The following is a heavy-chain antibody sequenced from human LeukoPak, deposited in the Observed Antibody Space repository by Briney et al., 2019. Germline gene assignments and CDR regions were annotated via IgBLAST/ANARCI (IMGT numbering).Heavy chain of an antibody. CDR3: AREVIRSEIDY. D-gene: IGHD3-3*01. J-gene: IGHJ4*02. CDR1: GYSISSGYY. V-gene: IGHV4-38-2*02. Sequence: PSETLSLTCAVSGYSISSGYYWGWIRQPPGKGLEWIGSIYHSGSTYYNPSLKSRVTISVDTSKNQFSLKLSSVTAADTAVYYCAREVIRSEIDYWGQGTLVTVSS. CDR2: IYHSGST.